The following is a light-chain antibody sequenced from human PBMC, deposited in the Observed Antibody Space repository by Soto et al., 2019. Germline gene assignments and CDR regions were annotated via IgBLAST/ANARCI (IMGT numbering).Light chain of an antibody. Sequence: EIVLTQSPGTLSLSPGERATLSCRASQSVSSSYLAWYQQKPGQAPRLIIYGASSRATGIPDRFSGSGSGTDFTLTISRLEPEDFAVYYCQHYGSSLWTFGQGTKVDIK. CDR1: QSVSSSY. V-gene: IGKV3-20*01. CDR3: QHYGSSLWT. J-gene: IGKJ1*01. CDR2: GAS.